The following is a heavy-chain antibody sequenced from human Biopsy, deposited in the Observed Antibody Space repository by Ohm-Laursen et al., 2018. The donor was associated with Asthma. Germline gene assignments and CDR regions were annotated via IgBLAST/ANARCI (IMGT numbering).Heavy chain of an antibody. V-gene: IGHV1-69*04. Sequence: SVKVSCKTSGGSFSNFAFSWVRQAPGQGLEWMGTILTKFDITSYAEKFQGRVTITADKSTSTSYRELSRLRSEDTAVYYCARSYDTDSYPVLVLDYWGQGTLVTVSS. J-gene: IGHJ4*02. D-gene: IGHD3-22*01. CDR1: GGSFSNFA. CDR3: ARSYDTDSYPVLVLDY. CDR2: ILTKFDIT.